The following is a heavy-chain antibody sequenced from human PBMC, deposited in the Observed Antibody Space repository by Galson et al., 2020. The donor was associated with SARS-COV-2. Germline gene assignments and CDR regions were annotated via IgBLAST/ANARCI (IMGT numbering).Heavy chain of an antibody. D-gene: IGHD6-13*01. CDR1: GGSISSYY. V-gene: IGHV4-4*07. CDR2: IYTSGST. Sequence: SETLSLTCTVSGGSISSYYWSWIRQPAGKGLEWIGRIYTSGSTNYNPSLKSRVTMSVDTSKNQFSLKLSSVTAADTAVYYCARDIAAAGISYGMDVWGQGTTVTVSS. CDR3: ARDIAAAGISYGMDV. J-gene: IGHJ6*02.